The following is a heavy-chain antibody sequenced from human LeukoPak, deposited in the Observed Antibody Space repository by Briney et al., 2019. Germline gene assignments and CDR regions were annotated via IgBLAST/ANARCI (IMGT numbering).Heavy chain of an antibody. CDR3: AKDTPSRNSGWDR. CDR1: GVSSCALS. D-gene: IGHD6-19*01. V-gene: IGHV3-23*01. J-gene: IGHJ4*02. Sequence: GGSLRHSCVDPGVSSCALSMTWVPPTPRRGRECASLIASNGGNTYYADSVKGRFTVSRDNSKNTLYLQMNSLRAEDTAIYYCAKDTPSRNSGWDRWGQGTLVTVST. CDR2: IASNGGNT.